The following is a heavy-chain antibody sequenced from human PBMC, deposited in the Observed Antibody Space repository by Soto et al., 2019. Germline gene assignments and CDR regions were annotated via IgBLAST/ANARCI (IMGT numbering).Heavy chain of an antibody. CDR1: GGSISNDDDY. D-gene: IGHD4-17*01. CDR3: ARATTVTSSFFYYGLDV. CDR2: IYYNGNT. J-gene: IGHJ6*02. V-gene: IGHV4-30-4*08. Sequence: QVQLQESGPGLVKPSQTLSLTCTVSGGSISNDDDYWSWIRQPPGKGLEWIGHIYYNGNTYYNPSLKSRLTMSLDTSQNQFSLHLTSVIAADSASYFCARATTVTSSFFYYGLDVWGHGTTVTVSS.